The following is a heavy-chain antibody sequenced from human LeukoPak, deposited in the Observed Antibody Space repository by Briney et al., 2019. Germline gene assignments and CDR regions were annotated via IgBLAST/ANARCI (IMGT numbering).Heavy chain of an antibody. V-gene: IGHV3-23*01. J-gene: IGHJ2*01. Sequence: GGSLRLSCAASGFIFSNYVMSWVRLAPGKGLEWVSGITESGGATYYADSVKGRFTIYRDRSKNTLYLQMNSLRAEDTAVYHCANLGIATGSYYFDLWGRGTLVTVSS. D-gene: IGHD1-14*01. CDR1: GFIFSNYV. CDR3: ANLGIATGSYYFDL. CDR2: ITESGGAT.